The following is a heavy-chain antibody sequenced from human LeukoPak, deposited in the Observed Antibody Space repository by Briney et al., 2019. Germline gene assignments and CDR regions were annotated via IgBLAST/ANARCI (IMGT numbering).Heavy chain of an antibody. V-gene: IGHV3-7*01. D-gene: IGHD1-26*01. J-gene: IGHJ3*02. Sequence: GGSLRLSCAASGFTFKSAWMTWVRKAPGKGLEWVANIKEDGSAKNYIDSVKGRFTISRDNTKNSLYMQLSSLRAEDTDVYYCARARTRYSGSYGGAFDIWGQGTMVTVSS. CDR3: ARARTRYSGSYGGAFDI. CDR2: IKEDGSAK. CDR1: GFTFKSAW.